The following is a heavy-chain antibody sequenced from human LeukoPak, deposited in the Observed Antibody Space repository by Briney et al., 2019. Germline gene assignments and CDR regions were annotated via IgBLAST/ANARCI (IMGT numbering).Heavy chain of an antibody. CDR1: GGSFSGYY. J-gene: IGHJ4*02. V-gene: IGHV4-34*01. CDR2: INHSGST. Sequence: SETLSLTCAVYGGSFSGYYWSWLRQPPGKGLEWIGEINHSGSTNYNPSLKSRVTISVVTSKNQFSLKLRSVTAANTAVYVCAGRIQLAREYFDFWGQGTLVTVSS. D-gene: IGHD5-18*01. CDR3: AGRIQLAREYFDF.